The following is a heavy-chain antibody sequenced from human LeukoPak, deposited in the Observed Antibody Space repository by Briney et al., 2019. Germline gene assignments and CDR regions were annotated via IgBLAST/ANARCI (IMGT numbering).Heavy chain of an antibody. V-gene: IGHV3-48*02. D-gene: IGHD5-24*01. CDR3: ATKMATKGSFEY. CDR1: GFTFGTYN. J-gene: IGHJ4*02. CDR2: IRFTSSTI. Sequence: GGSLRLSCAASGFTFGTYNMNWVRQAPGKGQERVSYIRFTSSTIHYADSVKGRYTISRDNAKNSLYLQMNSLRDEDTAVYYCATKMATKGSFEYWGQGTLVTVSS.